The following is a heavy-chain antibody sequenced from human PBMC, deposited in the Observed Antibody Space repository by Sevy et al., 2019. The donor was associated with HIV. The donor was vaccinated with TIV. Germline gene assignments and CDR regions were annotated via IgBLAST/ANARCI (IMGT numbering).Heavy chain of an antibody. Sequence: ASVKVSCKASGYTFTDYYMHWVRQAPGQGLEWMGWIDPNNGNSNSAQKFQGRLTLTSDMSISTAYMELSRLRSHDTAIYFCTRDDIYTHPWEFDWWSHGALVTVSS. CDR3: TRDDIYTHPWEFDW. CDR2: IDPNNGNS. V-gene: IGHV1-2*02. J-gene: IGHJ4*01. D-gene: IGHD1-26*01. CDR1: GYTFTDYY.